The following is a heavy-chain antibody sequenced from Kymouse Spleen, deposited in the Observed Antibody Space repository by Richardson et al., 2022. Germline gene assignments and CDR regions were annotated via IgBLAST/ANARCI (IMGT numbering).Heavy chain of an antibody. D-gene: IGHD6-19*01. CDR2: IWYDGSNK. CDR3: ASRIAVAGDYYGMDV. Sequence: QVQLVESGGGVVQPGRSLRLSCAASGFTFSSYGMHWVRQAPGKGLEWVAVIWYDGSNKYYADSVKGRFTISRDNSKNTLYLQMNSLRAEDTAVYYCASRIAVAGDYYGMDVWGQGTTVTVSS. J-gene: IGHJ6*02. CDR1: GFTFSSYG. V-gene: IGHV3-33*01.